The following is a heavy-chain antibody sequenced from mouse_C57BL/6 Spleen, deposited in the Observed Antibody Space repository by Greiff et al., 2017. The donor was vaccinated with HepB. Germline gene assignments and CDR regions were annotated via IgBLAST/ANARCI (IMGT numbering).Heavy chain of an antibody. CDR3: ARGKDFDV. CDR2: INPNNGGT. J-gene: IGHJ1*03. CDR1: GYTFTDYY. V-gene: IGHV1-26*01. Sequence: VQLQQSGPELVKPGASVKISCKASGYTFTDYYMNWVKQSHGKSLEWIGDINPNNGGTSYNQKFKGKATLTVDKSSSTAYMELRSLTSEDSAVYYCARGKDFDVWGTGTTVTVSS.